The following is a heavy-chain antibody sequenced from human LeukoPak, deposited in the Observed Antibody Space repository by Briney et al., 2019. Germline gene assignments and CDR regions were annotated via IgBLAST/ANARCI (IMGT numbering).Heavy chain of an antibody. CDR2: IIPIFGTA. J-gene: IGHJ4*02. CDR1: GGTFSSYA. Sequence: ASVKVSCKASGGTFSSYAISWVRQAPGQGLEWMGGIIPIFGTANYAQKFQGRVTITADESTSTAYMELSSLRSEDTAVYYCASLYSSSRSYYFDYWGQGTLVTASS. CDR3: ASLYSSSRSYYFDY. V-gene: IGHV1-69*13. D-gene: IGHD6-13*01.